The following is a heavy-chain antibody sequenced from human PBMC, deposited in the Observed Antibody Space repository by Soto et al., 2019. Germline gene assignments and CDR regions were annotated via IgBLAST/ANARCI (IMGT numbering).Heavy chain of an antibody. Sequence: ASVKVSCKASGYTFTSYGISWVRQAPGQGLEWMGWISAYNGNTNYAQKLQGRVTMTTDTSTSTAYMELRSLRSDDTAVYYCATVYSSALGDAFDIWGQGTMVTVSS. D-gene: IGHD6-19*01. J-gene: IGHJ3*02. CDR3: ATVYSSALGDAFDI. CDR1: GYTFTSYG. CDR2: ISAYNGNT. V-gene: IGHV1-18*01.